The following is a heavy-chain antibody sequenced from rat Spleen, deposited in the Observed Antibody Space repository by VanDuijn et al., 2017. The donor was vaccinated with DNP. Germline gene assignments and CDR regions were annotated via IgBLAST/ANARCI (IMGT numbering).Heavy chain of an antibody. V-gene: IGHV2-27*01. J-gene: IGHJ2*01. Sequence: QVQLKESGPGLVQPSQTLSLTCTVSGFSLTNYHVDWVRQPPGKGLEWMGRLESDGNTDYNSVLKSRLSISRDAAKRKVFLKMNSLQIEDTATYYCARGGYYGPYYFDHWGQGVMVTVSS. CDR3: ARGGYYGPYYFDH. CDR1: GFSLTNYH. D-gene: IGHD1-6*01. CDR2: LESDGNT.